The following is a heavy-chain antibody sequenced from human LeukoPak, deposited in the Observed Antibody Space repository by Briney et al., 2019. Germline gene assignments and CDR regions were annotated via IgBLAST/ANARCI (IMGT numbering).Heavy chain of an antibody. J-gene: IGHJ3*02. CDR1: GGSINSFH. D-gene: IGHD6-19*01. Sequence: SETLSLTCTVSGGSINSFHWSWIRQSPGKGLEWIGYIYYSGSTNYNPSLKGRVTISVNTSKNQFSLKLSSVTAADTAVYYCARRGAAVADSLFAFDIWGQGTMVTVSS. V-gene: IGHV4-59*01. CDR3: ARRGAAVADSLFAFDI. CDR2: IYYSGST.